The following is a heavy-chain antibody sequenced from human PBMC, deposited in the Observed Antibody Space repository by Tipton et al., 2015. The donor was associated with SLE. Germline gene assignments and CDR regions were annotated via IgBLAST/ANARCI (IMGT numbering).Heavy chain of an antibody. CDR2: IYSSGTT. Sequence: TLSLTCTVSGGSLSPYYWRWIRQTPGKALEWIGDIYSSGTTTYNPSLKSRVTISVDTSKNQFSLEVHSVTAADTAVYYFARGGASSKWFDTGGQGPRVTVSS. CDR1: GGSLSPYY. J-gene: IGHJ5*02. D-gene: IGHD6-6*01. CDR3: ARGGASSKWFDT. V-gene: IGHV4-4*08.